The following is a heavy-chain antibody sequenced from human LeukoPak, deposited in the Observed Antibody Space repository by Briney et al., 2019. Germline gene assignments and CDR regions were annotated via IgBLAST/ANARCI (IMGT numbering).Heavy chain of an antibody. V-gene: IGHV3-23*01. Sequence: GGSLTLSCAASGFTFSSYAMIWVRQAPGKGLEWVSAISGSGGSTYYADSVKGRFTISRDISKNTLYLQMNSLRAEDTAVYYCAKDSSGYPPAYYFDYWGQGTLVTVSS. CDR3: AKDSSGYPPAYYFDY. CDR1: GFTFSSYA. CDR2: ISGSGGST. J-gene: IGHJ4*02. D-gene: IGHD3-22*01.